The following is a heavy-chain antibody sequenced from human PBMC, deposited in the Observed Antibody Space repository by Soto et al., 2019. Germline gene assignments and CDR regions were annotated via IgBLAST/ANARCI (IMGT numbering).Heavy chain of an antibody. CDR1: GFTFSSYA. V-gene: IGHV3-30-3*01. Sequence: GGSLRLSCAASGFTFSSYAMHWVRQAPGKGLEWVAVISYDGSNKYYADSVKGRFTISRDNSKNTLYLQMNSLRAEDTAVYYCARDVVAATRFNYYYYGMDVWGQGTTVTVSS. D-gene: IGHD2-15*01. CDR2: ISYDGSNK. J-gene: IGHJ6*02. CDR3: ARDVVAATRFNYYYYGMDV.